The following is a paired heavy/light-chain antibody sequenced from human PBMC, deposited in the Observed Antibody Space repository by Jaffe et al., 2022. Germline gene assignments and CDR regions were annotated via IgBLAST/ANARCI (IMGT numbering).Light chain of an antibody. CDR3: QQRSNWPLTWT. J-gene: IGKJ1*01. Sequence: EIVLTQSPATLSLSPGERATLSCRASQSVSSYLAWYQQKPGQAPRLLIYDASNRATGIPARFSGSGSGTDFTLTISSLEPEDFAVYYCQQRSNWPLTWTFGQGTKVEIK. V-gene: IGKV3-11*01. CDR1: QSVSSY. CDR2: DAS.
Heavy chain of an antibody. CDR2: IYHSGST. Sequence: QVQLQESGPGLVKPSETLSLTCAVSGYSISSGYYWGWIRQPPGKGLEWIGSIYHSGSTYYNPSLKSRVTISVDTSKNQFSLKLSSVTAADTAVYYCARQMRYYYDSSGYYAEEDDAFDIWGQGTMVTVSS. CDR3: ARQMRYYYDSSGYYAEEDDAFDI. V-gene: IGHV4-38-2*01. D-gene: IGHD3-22*01. CDR1: GYSISSGYY. J-gene: IGHJ3*02.